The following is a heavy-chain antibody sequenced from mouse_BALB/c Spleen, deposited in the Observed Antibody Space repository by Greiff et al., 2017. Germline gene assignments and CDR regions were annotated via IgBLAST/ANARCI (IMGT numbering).Heavy chain of an antibody. CDR2: IRNKANGYTT. Sequence: EVQLVESGGGLVQPGGSLRLSCATSGFTFTDYYMSWVRQPPGKALEWLGFIRNKANGYTTEYSASVKGRFTISRDNSQSILYLQMNTLRAEDSATYYCARVIYYYGSSYFYYAMDYWGQGTSVTVSS. CDR3: ARVIYYYGSSYFYYAMDY. CDR1: GFTFTDYY. J-gene: IGHJ4*01. V-gene: IGHV7-3*02. D-gene: IGHD1-1*01.